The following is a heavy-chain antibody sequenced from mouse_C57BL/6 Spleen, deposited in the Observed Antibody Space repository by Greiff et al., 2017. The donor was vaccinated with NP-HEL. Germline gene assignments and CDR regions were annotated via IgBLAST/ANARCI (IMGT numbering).Heavy chain of an antibody. CDR1: GFTFSSYG. CDR3: ARVQYSADSACFAY. J-gene: IGHJ3*01. CDR2: ISSGGSYT. D-gene: IGHD3-2*02. Sequence: DVQLVESGGDLVKPGGSLKLSCAASGFTFSSYGMSWVRQTPDKRLEWVATISSGGSYTYYPDSVKGRFTISRDNAKNTLYLQMSSLKSEDTAMSYYARVQYSADSACFAYWGQGTLVTVSA. V-gene: IGHV5-6*01.